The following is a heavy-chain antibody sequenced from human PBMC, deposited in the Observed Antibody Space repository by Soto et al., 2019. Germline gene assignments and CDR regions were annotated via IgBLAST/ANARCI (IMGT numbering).Heavy chain of an antibody. V-gene: IGHV3-53*01. Sequence: GGSLRLSCGASGLSVSDNYMGWVRQAPGRGLEWVSVMYAGGDTHYADSVKGRFTISRENAKNSLYLQMNSLRAGDTAVYYCARGSEGITIFGVVPDYGMDVWSQGTTVTVSS. CDR1: GLSVSDNY. CDR2: MYAGGDT. D-gene: IGHD3-3*01. CDR3: ARGSEGITIFGVVPDYGMDV. J-gene: IGHJ6*02.